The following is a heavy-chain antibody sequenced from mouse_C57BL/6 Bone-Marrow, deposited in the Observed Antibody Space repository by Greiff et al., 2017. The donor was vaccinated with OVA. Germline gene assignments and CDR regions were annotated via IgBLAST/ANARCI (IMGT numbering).Heavy chain of an antibody. CDR3: ARATVVADENYYAMDY. J-gene: IGHJ4*01. Sequence: QVQLKQPGAELVKPGASVKLSCKASGYTFTSYWMHWVKQRPGQGLEWIGMIHPNSGSTNYNEKFKSKATLTVDKSSSTAYMQLSSLTSEDSAVYYCARATVVADENYYAMDYWGQGTSVTVSS. D-gene: IGHD1-1*01. V-gene: IGHV1-64*01. CDR2: IHPNSGST. CDR1: GYTFTSYW.